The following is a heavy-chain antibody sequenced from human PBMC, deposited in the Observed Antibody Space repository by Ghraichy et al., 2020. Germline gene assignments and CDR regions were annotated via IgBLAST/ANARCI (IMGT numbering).Heavy chain of an antibody. CDR1: GGSISSSSYY. V-gene: IGHV4-39*07. D-gene: IGHD1-26*01. CDR2: IYYSGST. CDR3: ARLLGVGATTGPDY. J-gene: IGHJ4*02. Sequence: SETLSLTCTVSGGSISSSSYYWGWIRQPPGKGLEWIGSIYYSGSTYYNPSLKSRVTISVDTSKNQFSLKLSSVTAADTAVYYCARLLGVGATTGPDYWGQGTLVTVSS.